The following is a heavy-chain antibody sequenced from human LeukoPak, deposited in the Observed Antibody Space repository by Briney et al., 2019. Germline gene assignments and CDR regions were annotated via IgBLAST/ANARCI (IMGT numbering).Heavy chain of an antibody. CDR2: ICAYNGNT. Sequence: ASVKVSCKASGYTFTSYGISWVRQAPGQGLEWMGWICAYNGNTNYAQKLQGRVTMTTDTSTSTAYMELRSLRSDDTAVYYCARVSLYYYDSSGYYYWGQGTLVTVSS. J-gene: IGHJ4*02. D-gene: IGHD3-22*01. CDR3: ARVSLYYYDSSGYYY. V-gene: IGHV1-18*01. CDR1: GYTFTSYG.